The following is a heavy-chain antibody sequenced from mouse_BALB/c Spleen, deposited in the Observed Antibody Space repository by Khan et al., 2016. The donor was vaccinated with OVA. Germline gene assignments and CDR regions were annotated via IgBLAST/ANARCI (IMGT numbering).Heavy chain of an antibody. Sequence: EVQLQESGAELVKSGATVKLSCTASGLNIKDTYMHWLKQWPEQGLEWIGRFDPPNGNTKFDPKFQAKATIPADTSPNTSHLQLSSLTTEDTAVNYYARMARKWGQGTTLTVSS. J-gene: IGHJ2*01. CDR3: ARMARK. CDR1: GLNIKDTY. V-gene: IGHV14-3*02. CDR2: FDPPNGNT.